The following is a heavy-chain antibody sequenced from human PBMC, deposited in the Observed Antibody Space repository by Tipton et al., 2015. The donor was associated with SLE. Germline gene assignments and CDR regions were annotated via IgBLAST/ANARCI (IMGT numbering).Heavy chain of an antibody. CDR2: INWNGGST. CDR1: GFTLDDYG. CDR3: ATSGRRTYYYDRTGYYYSDY. V-gene: IGHV3-20*04. Sequence: SLRLSCAASGFTLDDYGMSWVRQAPGKGLEWVSGINWNGGSTDYADSVKGRFTISRDKNSLYLQMNSLRAEDTAFYYCATSGRRTYYYDRTGYYYSDYWGQGTLVTVSS. J-gene: IGHJ4*02. D-gene: IGHD3-22*01.